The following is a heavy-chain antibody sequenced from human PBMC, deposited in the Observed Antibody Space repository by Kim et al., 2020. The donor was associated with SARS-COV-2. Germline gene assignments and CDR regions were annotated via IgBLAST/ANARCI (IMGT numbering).Heavy chain of an antibody. V-gene: IGHV3-23*01. Sequence: YASAVKGRFTISRDNSKNTLYLQMNSLRAEDTAVYYCAKIGPHYSSGSYYWGQGTLVTVSS. CDR3: AKIGPHYSSGSYY. J-gene: IGHJ4*02. D-gene: IGHD3-22*01.